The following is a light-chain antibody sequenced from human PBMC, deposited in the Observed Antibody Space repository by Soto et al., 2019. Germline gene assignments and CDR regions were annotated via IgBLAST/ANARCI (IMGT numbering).Light chain of an antibody. V-gene: IGLV2-14*01. CDR2: EVS. Sequence: QSALTQPASVSGSPGQSITISCTGTSSDVGGYNYVSWHQLHPGKAPKLMVYEVSNRPSGVSNRFSGSKSGNTASLTISGLQAEDEAAYYCSSYTSSSTYVFGTGTKLTVL. J-gene: IGLJ1*01. CDR3: SSYTSSSTYV. CDR1: SSDVGGYNY.